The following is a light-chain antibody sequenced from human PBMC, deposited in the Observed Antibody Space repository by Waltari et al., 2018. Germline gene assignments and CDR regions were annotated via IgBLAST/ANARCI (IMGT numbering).Light chain of an antibody. V-gene: IGKV1-9*01. CDR2: AAS. CDR3: QQLNSYQWT. CDR1: QGISNY. Sequence: IQLTQSPSSLSASVGHRVPIPCRASQGISNYLAWYQQKPGKAPKLLSYAASTLQSGVPSRFSGSGSGTDFTLTISSLEPEDFAAYYCQQLNSYQWTFGQGTKVEIK. J-gene: IGKJ1*01.